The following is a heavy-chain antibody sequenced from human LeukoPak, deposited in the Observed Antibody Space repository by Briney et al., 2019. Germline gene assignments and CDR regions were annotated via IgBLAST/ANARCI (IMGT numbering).Heavy chain of an antibody. CDR2: TYFRSKWYN. J-gene: IGHJ4*02. CDR3: ARGGIVATAPFDY. Sequence: SQTLSLTCAISGVSVSSISAAWNWIRQSPSRGLEWLGRTYFRSKWYNDYALSVKSRIIFKPDTSKNQFSLQLNSVTPEDTAVYYCARGGIVATAPFDYWGQGTLVTVSS. V-gene: IGHV6-1*01. CDR1: GVSVSSISAA. D-gene: IGHD5-12*01.